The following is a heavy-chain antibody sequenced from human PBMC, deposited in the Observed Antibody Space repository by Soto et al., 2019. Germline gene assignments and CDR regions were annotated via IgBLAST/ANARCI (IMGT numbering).Heavy chain of an antibody. CDR2: ISSNGGNT. CDR3: VKGEQPYSYYGMDV. J-gene: IGHJ6*02. CDR1: GFTFSTYN. Sequence: GGSVRLSCSASGFTFSTYNMHWVRQAPGKGLEYVSAISSNGGNTYYADSVKGRFTISRDNSKNTLYLQMSSLRAEDTAVYYCVKGEQPYSYYGMDVWGQGTTVTVSS. V-gene: IGHV3-64D*06.